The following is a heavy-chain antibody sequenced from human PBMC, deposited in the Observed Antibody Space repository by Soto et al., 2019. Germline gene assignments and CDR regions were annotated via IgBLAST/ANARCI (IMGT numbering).Heavy chain of an antibody. J-gene: IGHJ6*02. Sequence: WESLSLSCAASGFTVISEWMSFFRHPPWKGLEWVSNIKQDGSEKYYVDTEKGRFTISRDNAKNSLYLQMNSPRAQDTAVYYCARAPGYDDFWSGYPHSAYSYFAMDVWGQGTTVTVSS. D-gene: IGHD3-3*01. V-gene: IGHV3-7*03. CDR2: IKQDGSEK. CDR3: ARAPGYDDFWSGYPHSAYSYFAMDV. CDR1: GFTVISEW.